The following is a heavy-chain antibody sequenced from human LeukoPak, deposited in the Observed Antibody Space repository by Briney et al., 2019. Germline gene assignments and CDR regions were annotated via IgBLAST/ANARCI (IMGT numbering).Heavy chain of an antibody. CDR3: AKDLESSVPAGFDAFDI. CDR2: ISGSGGST. D-gene: IGHD2-2*01. CDR1: GFTFSSYA. J-gene: IGHJ3*02. Sequence: GGSLRLSCAASGFTFSSYAMSWVRQAPGKGLEWVSAISGSGGSTYYADSVKGRFTISRDNSKNTLYLQMNSLRAEDTAVYYCAKDLESSVPAGFDAFDIWGQGTMVTVSS. V-gene: IGHV3-23*01.